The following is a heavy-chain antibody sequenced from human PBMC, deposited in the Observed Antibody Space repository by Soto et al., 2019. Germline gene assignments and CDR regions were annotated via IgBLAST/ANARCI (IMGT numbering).Heavy chain of an antibody. J-gene: IGHJ6*02. CDR2: IYYSGST. CDR3: ARHIWSGYYYYYYGMDV. V-gene: IGHV4-39*01. CDR1: GGSISTSIYY. Sequence: ETLSHTCTDSGGSISTSIYYWGWIRQPPGKGLEWIGSIYYSGSTYYNPSLKSRVTISADTSKNQFSLKLSSVTAADTAVYYCARHIWSGYYYYYYGMDVWGQGTTLAVS. D-gene: IGHD3-3*01.